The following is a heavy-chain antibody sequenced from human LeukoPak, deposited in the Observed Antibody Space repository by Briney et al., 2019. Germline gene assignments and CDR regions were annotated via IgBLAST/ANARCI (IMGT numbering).Heavy chain of an antibody. Sequence: ASVKVSCKASGYTFTAYNMDWVRQAPGQGLEWMGWINPNSGGTNYAQKLQGRVTMTTDTSTSTAYMELRSLRSDDTAVYYCARDPGGGIAARPFDYWGQGTLVTVSS. CDR1: GYTFTAYN. CDR2: INPNSGGT. D-gene: IGHD6-6*01. CDR3: ARDPGGGIAARPFDY. J-gene: IGHJ4*02. V-gene: IGHV1-2*02.